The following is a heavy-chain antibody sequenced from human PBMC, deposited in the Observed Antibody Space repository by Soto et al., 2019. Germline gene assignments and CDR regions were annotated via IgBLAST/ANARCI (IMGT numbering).Heavy chain of an antibody. Sequence: SVKVSCKASGGTFSSYAISWVRQARGQGLEWMGGIIPIFGTANYAQKFQGRVTITADESTSTAYMELSSLRSEDTAVYYCARDHSIAAAGTGWFDPWGQGTLVTVSS. CDR1: GGTFSSYA. V-gene: IGHV1-69*13. CDR2: IIPIFGTA. D-gene: IGHD6-13*01. J-gene: IGHJ5*02. CDR3: ARDHSIAAAGTGWFDP.